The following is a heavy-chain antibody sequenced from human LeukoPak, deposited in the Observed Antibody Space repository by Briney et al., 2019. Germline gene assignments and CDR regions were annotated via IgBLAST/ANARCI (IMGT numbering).Heavy chain of an antibody. CDR3: ARHVISKTTVNYYFDY. J-gene: IGHJ4*02. D-gene: IGHD4-17*01. CDR1: GGSISNSSYY. V-gene: IGHV4-39*01. CDR2: IYYSGST. Sequence: SETLSLTRTVSGGSISNSSYYWGWIRQPPGKGLEWIGSIYYSGSTYYNPSLKSRVTISVDTSKNQFSLKLSSVTAADTAVYYCARHVISKTTVNYYFDYWGQGTLVTVSS.